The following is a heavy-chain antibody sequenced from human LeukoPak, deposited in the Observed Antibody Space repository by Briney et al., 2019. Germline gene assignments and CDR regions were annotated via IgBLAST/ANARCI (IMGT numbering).Heavy chain of an antibody. D-gene: IGHD6-19*01. V-gene: IGHV1-18*01. CDR1: GYTFTSYG. CDR3: ARDHKGYSSGWYIDY. CDR2: ISAYNGNT. Sequence: ASVTVSFKSSGYTFTSYGISWVRQAPGQGLEWMGWISAYNGNTNYAQKLQGRVTMTTDTSTSTAYMELRSLRSDDTAVYYCARDHKGYSSGWYIDYWGQGTLVTVSS. J-gene: IGHJ4*02.